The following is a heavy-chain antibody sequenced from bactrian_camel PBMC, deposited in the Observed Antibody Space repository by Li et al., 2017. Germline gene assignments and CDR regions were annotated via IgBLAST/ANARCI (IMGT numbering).Heavy chain of an antibody. V-gene: IGHV3S53*01. J-gene: IGHJ4*01. CDR3: AADFYNLQLARSYSY. CDR1: ENVSKYY. Sequence: HVQLVESGGGSVQTGGPLRLACAASENVSKYYMAWFRQAPGKEREGVAAIDKAGSPTYSYSVMGRFTISKDNDQNTLYLQMNNLQPEDTAVYYCAADFYNLQLARSYSYWGQGTQVTVS. D-gene: IGHD7*01. CDR2: IDKAGSP.